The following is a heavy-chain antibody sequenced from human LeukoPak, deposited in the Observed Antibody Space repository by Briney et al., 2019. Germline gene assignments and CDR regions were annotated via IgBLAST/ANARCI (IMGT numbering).Heavy chain of an antibody. Sequence: PGGSLRLSCAASGFTFDDYGMSWVRQAPGKGLEWVSGINWNGGSTGYADSVKGRFTISRDNAKNSLYLQMNSLRVEDTAVYYCARDTYSRWQTDYWGQGTLVTVSS. D-gene: IGHD4-23*01. CDR1: GFTFDDYG. J-gene: IGHJ4*02. V-gene: IGHV3-20*04. CDR3: ARDTYSRWQTDY. CDR2: INWNGGST.